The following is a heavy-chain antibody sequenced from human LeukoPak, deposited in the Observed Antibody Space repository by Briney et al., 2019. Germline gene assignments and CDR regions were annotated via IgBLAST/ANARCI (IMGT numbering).Heavy chain of an antibody. V-gene: IGHV3-23*01. CDR1: GFTFSNYW. Sequence: PGGSLRLSCVASGFTFSNYWMSWVRQAPGKGLEWVSATPGSGGSTYYADSVKGRFTISRDNSKNTLYLQMNSLRAEDTAVYYCAKPRAARARGFDYWGQGTLVTVSS. CDR3: AKPRAARARGFDY. CDR2: TPGSGGST. D-gene: IGHD6-6*01. J-gene: IGHJ4*02.